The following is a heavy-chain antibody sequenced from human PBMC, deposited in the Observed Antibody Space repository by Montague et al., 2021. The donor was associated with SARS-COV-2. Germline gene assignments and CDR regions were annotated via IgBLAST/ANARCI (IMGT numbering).Heavy chain of an antibody. CDR2: ISGSGGST. CDR1: GFTFSSYA. Sequence: SLRLSCAASGFTFSSYAMSWVRQAPGKGLEWVSAISGSGGSTYYADSVKGRFTISRDNSKNTLYLQMNSLRAEDTAVYYCAEERYYDFWSPQYYFDYWGQGTLVTVSS. CDR3: AEERYYDFWSPQYYFDY. D-gene: IGHD3-3*01. J-gene: IGHJ4*02. V-gene: IGHV3-23*01.